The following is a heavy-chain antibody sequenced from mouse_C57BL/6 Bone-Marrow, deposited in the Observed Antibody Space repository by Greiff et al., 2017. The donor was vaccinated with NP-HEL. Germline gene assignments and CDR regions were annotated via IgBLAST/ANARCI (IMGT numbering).Heavy chain of an antibody. CDR2: ISYSGST. CDR3: ARDGYDVWYYAMDY. CDR1: GYSITSGYD. Sequence: EVQLQQSGPGMVKPSQSLSLTCTVTGYSITSGYDWHWIRHFPGNKLEWMGYISYSGSTNYNPSLKSRISITHDTSKNHFFLKLNSVTTEDTATYYCARDGYDVWYYAMDYWGQGTSVTVSS. V-gene: IGHV3-1*01. D-gene: IGHD2-2*01. J-gene: IGHJ4*01.